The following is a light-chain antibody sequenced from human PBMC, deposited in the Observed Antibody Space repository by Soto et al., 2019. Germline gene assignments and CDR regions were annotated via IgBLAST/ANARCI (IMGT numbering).Light chain of an antibody. CDR2: EVS. V-gene: IGLV2-14*01. CDR1: SSDFAVYNY. J-gene: IGLJ1*01. CDR3: SSHSTIGTLQV. Sequence: QSALTQPASVSGSPEQSITISCTGTSSDFAVYNYVSWYQLHPGKAPKLMIYEVSHRTSGVSNRFSGSKSGNTASLTISGLQAEDEADYYCSSHSTIGTLQVFGPGTKLTVL.